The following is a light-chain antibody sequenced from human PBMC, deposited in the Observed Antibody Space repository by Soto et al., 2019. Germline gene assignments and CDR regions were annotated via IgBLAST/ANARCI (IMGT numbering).Light chain of an antibody. J-gene: IGKJ2*01. CDR1: QSVSSS. V-gene: IGKV3-15*01. Sequence: ETVMTQSPATLSVSPGERVTLSCRASQSVSSSLAWYQQKPGQAPRLLIYGASTRASGIPARFSGSGSGTEFTLTISTLQSEDFAVYYCQQHYSWRYTCGQGTKLEIK. CDR2: GAS. CDR3: QQHYSWRYT.